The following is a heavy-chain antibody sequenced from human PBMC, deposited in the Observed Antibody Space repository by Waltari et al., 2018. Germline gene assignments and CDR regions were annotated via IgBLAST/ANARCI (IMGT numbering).Heavy chain of an antibody. Sequence: QVQLQESGPGLVKPSETLSLTCTVSGGSISSYYWSWIRQAPGKGLEWIGTFYDSGTTNYSPSLEGRVTISVVTSKNQFALKVNSRTAADTAVYYCAGGGQWLAFDYWDQGILVTVSS. CDR3: AGGGQWLAFDY. J-gene: IGHJ4*02. V-gene: IGHV4-59*01. CDR1: GGSISSYY. D-gene: IGHD6-19*01. CDR2: FYDSGTT.